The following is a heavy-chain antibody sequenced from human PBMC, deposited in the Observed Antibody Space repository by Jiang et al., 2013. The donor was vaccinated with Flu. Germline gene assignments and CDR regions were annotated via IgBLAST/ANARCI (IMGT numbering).Heavy chain of an antibody. V-gene: IGHV4-59*11. CDR3: ARVTGSSSLSFDP. D-gene: IGHD6-13*01. CDR1: GGSISSHY. Sequence: TVSGGSISSHYWSWIRQPPGKGLEWIGISITVGAPTTTPPSKSRVTISVDTSKNQFSLKLSSVTAADTAVYYCARVTGSSSLSFDPWGQGTLVTVSS. CDR2: SITVGAP. J-gene: IGHJ5*02.